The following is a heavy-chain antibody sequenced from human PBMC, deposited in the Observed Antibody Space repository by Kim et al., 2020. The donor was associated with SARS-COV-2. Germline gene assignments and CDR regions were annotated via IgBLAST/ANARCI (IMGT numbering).Heavy chain of an antibody. CDR1: GFIFSDYG. CDR3: AKGIRDGTDV. CDR2: IWYDGSNE. J-gene: IGHJ6*02. V-gene: IGHV3-33*06. Sequence: GGSLRHSCAASGFIFSDYGMHWVRQAPGKGLEWVALIWYDGSNEFYADSVKGRFTISRDNSKNTLYLQMNSLRAEDTALYFCAKGIRDGTDVWGQGTTVTVSS. D-gene: IGHD3-10*01.